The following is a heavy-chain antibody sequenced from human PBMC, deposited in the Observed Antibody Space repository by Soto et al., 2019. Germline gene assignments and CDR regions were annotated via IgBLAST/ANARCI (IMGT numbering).Heavy chain of an antibody. CDR3: TTTRDPNDY. CDR2: MRSKADGGTT. J-gene: IGHJ4*02. CDR1: GLTFSNVW. Sequence: EVQLVESGGGLVKPGGSLRLSCAASGLTFSNVWMSWVRQAPGKGLEWVGRMRSKADGGTTDYAAPVKGRFIISRDDSKNTLYLQRNSLKTDDTALYYCTTTRDPNDYWGQGTLVTVSS. V-gene: IGHV3-15*01.